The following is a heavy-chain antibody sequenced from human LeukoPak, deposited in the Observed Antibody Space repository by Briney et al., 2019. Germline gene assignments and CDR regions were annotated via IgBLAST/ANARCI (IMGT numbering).Heavy chain of an antibody. CDR2: MNPHSGNT. D-gene: IGHD2-2*01. CDR3: ARVRRRCSSTSCYRAAWFDP. Sequence: EASVKVSCKASGYTFTSDDINWVRQATGQGLEWMGWMNPHSGNTGYAQKFQGRVTITRNTSISTAYMEVSSLRSEDTAVYYCARVRRRCSSTSCYRAAWFDPWGQGTLVTVSS. J-gene: IGHJ5*02. V-gene: IGHV1-8*03. CDR1: GYTFTSDD.